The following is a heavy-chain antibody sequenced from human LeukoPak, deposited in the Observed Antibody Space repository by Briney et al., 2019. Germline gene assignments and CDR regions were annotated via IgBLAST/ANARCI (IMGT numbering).Heavy chain of an antibody. CDR3: AGDYSSSWPVPF. CDR2: IYYSGST. J-gene: IGHJ4*02. D-gene: IGHD6-13*01. CDR1: GGSISSYY. V-gene: IGHV4-59*01. Sequence: PSETLSLTCTVSGGSISSYYWNWIRQPPAKGLEGIGYIYYSGSTNYNPSLKSRVTITVDTSKNQYSLKLSAVAAADKAGYYCAGDYSSSWPVPFWGQGTLVTVSS.